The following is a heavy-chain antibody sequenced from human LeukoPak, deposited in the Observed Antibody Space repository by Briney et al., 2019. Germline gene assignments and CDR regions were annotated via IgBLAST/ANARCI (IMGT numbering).Heavy chain of an antibody. CDR3: ARCKPYYDFWSGYYYYYYYGMDV. D-gene: IGHD3-3*01. Sequence: ASVKVSCKASGYTFTSYYMHWVRQAPGQGLEWMGIINPSGGSTSYAQKFQGRVTMTRDTSTSTVYMELSSLRSEDTAVYYCARCKPYYDFWSGYYYYYYYGMDVWGQGTTVTVSS. J-gene: IGHJ6*02. CDR1: GYTFTSYY. V-gene: IGHV1-46*01. CDR2: INPSGGST.